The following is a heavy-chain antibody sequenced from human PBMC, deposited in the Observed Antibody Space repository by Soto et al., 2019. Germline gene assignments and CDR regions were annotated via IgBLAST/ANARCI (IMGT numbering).Heavy chain of an antibody. CDR3: ARHFVATGGRYFDL. D-gene: IGHD6-13*01. Sequence: LRLSCAASGFIFSDYYMSWIRQAPGKGLEWISYISNSGSPIDYADSVKGRFTISRDNAKKSLYLQMDSLRAEDTAVYYCARHFVATGGRYFDLWGRGTLVTVSS. CDR1: GFIFSDYY. CDR2: ISNSGSPI. V-gene: IGHV3-11*01. J-gene: IGHJ2*01.